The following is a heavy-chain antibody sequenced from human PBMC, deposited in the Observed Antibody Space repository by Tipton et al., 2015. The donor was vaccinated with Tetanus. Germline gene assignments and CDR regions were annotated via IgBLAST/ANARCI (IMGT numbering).Heavy chain of an antibody. V-gene: IGHV3-33*01. Sequence: SLRLSCAASGFSFSTYNFHWVRQAPGKGLEWVAVIWYDGTTKYYADSVNGRFTISRDNSKNTLFLQMNSLRAEDTAVYYRARETSLTTSYWGQGTLVTVSS. CDR3: ARETSLTTSY. J-gene: IGHJ1*01. CDR1: GFSFSTYN. CDR2: IWYDGTTK. D-gene: IGHD4-17*01.